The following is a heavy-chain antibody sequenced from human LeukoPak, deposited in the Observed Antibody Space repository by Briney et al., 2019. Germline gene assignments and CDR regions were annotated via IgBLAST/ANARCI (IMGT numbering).Heavy chain of an antibody. CDR1: GYTFTSYY. J-gene: IGHJ6*02. V-gene: IGHV1-46*01. D-gene: IGHD2-8*01. CDR2: INPNGGST. Sequence: APVKVSCTASGYTFTSYYIHWVRQAPGQGLEWMGIINPNGGSTSYAQKFQGRVTMTRDRSTRTVYLELSSLRSEDTAVHYCAKVSNGVFRGMDVWGQGTTVTVSS. CDR3: AKVSNGVFRGMDV.